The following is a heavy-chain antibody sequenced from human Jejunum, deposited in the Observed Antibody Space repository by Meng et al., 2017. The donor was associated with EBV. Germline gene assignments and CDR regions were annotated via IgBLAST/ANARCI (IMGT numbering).Heavy chain of an antibody. Sequence: LQVSGPGLVKPLGTLSLTCAFSGGSNRSGYWWSGVRQPPGKGLEWIGEISHSGSAGYNPSLKSRVTITVDKSKNQFSLNLNSVTAPDTAVYYCAGASGNNYEGFDYWGQGTLVTVSS. J-gene: IGHJ4*02. CDR3: AGASGNNYEGFDY. D-gene: IGHD1/OR15-1a*01. CDR1: GGSNRSGYW. V-gene: IGHV4-4*03. CDR2: ISHSGSA.